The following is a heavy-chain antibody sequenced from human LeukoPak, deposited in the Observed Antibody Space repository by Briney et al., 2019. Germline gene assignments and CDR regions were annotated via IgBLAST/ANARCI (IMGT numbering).Heavy chain of an antibody. Sequence: GGSLRLSCAASGFTFDDYAMHWVRQAPGKGLEWVSGISWNSGSIGYADSVKGRFTISRDNAKNSLYLQMNSLRAEDTALYYCAKSTATLSYFDYWGQETLVTVS. CDR1: GFTFDDYA. V-gene: IGHV3-9*01. D-gene: IGHD5-12*01. CDR2: ISWNSGSI. CDR3: AKSTATLSYFDY. J-gene: IGHJ4*02.